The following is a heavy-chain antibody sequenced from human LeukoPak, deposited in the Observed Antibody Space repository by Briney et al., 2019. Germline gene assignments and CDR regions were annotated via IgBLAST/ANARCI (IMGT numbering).Heavy chain of an antibody. CDR1: GFTFSSYA. J-gene: IGHJ6*02. D-gene: IGHD1-26*01. Sequence: GGSLRLSCAASGFTFSSYAMHWVRQAPGKGLEYVSAISSNGGSTHYANSVKGRFTISRDNSKNTLYLQMGSLRAEDMAVYYCARGPALVGATPIYYYYGMDVWGQGTTVTVSS. CDR2: ISSNGGST. CDR3: ARGPALVGATPIYYYYGMDV. V-gene: IGHV3-64*01.